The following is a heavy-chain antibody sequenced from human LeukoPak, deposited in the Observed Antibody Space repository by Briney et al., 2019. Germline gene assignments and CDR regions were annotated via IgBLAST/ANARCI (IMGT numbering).Heavy chain of an antibody. CDR2: LYYSGNT. J-gene: IGHJ4*02. CDR3: ARPGDGYNLGY. CDR1: GGSISSSSYY. D-gene: IGHD5-24*01. Sequence: SETLSLTCTVSGGSISSSSYYWGWIRQPPGKGLEWIGTLYYSGNTYYNPSLKSRVTISVDTSENQFSLKLTSVTAADTAVYYCARPGDGYNLGYRGQGTLVTVSS. V-gene: IGHV4-39*01.